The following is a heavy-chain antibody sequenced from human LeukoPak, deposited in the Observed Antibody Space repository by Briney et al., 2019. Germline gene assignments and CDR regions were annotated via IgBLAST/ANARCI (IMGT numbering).Heavy chain of an antibody. Sequence: ASVKVSCKVSGYILTELFMHWVREACGKGVEWMGGFDPEDGEKIYAQKFQGRVTMTEDTSTDTAYMELSSLRSDDTAVYYCATETTAGTLDYWGQGTLVTVSS. CDR3: ATETTAGTLDY. J-gene: IGHJ4*02. CDR2: FDPEDGEK. V-gene: IGHV1-24*01. D-gene: IGHD6-13*01. CDR1: GYILTELF.